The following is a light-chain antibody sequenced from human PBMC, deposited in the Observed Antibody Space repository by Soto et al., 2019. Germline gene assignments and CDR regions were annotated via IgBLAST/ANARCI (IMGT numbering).Light chain of an antibody. CDR1: QSVASH. J-gene: IGKJ5*01. Sequence: ELVLTQSPATLSLSPGETATLSCRASQSVASHLAWYQQRPGQAPRLLIYDASNRATGIPARFSGSGSGTDFTLTISILEPEDFAVYYCQQRDNCPITLGQGTRLDIK. CDR3: QQRDNCPIT. CDR2: DAS. V-gene: IGKV3-11*01.